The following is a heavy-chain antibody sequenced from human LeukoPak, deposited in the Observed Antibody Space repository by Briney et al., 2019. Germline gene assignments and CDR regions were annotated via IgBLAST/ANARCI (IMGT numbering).Heavy chain of an antibody. V-gene: IGHV1-24*01. CDR2: FDPEDGET. CDR1: EYTLTELS. CDR3: ATERGGYGSGSPTYSLDY. D-gene: IGHD3-10*01. J-gene: IGHJ4*02. Sequence: ASVKLSCKVSEYTLTELSMHWVRQAPGKGLEWMGGFDPEDGETIYAQKFQGRVTMTEDTSTDTAYMELSSLRSEDTAVYYCATERGGYGSGSPTYSLDYWGQGTLVTVSS.